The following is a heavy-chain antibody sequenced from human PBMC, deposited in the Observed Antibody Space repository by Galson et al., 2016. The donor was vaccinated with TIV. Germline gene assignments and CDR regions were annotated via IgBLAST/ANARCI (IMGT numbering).Heavy chain of an antibody. CDR1: GFSVSDNY. CDR3: ARDRRFCGNECYYYYYYGMDV. CDR2: IYNGGNT. Sequence: SLRLSCAASGFSVSDNYMTWVRQAPGKGLEWVSVIYNGGNTYYADSVRGRFIISRDNSKNTLYLQMKSLRPEDTAVYYCARDRRFCGNECYYYYYYGMDVWGQGTTVTVSS. D-gene: IGHD2-21*01. J-gene: IGHJ6*02. V-gene: IGHV3-66*02.